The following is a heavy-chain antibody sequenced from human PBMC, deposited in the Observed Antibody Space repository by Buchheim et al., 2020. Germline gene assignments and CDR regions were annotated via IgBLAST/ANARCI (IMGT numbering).Heavy chain of an antibody. CDR3: AKAGYYYDSSGGFAFDI. J-gene: IGHJ3*02. D-gene: IGHD3-22*01. CDR2: IWYDGSNK. Sequence: QVQLVESGGGVVQPGRSLRLSCAASGFTFSSYGMHWVRQAPGKGLEWVAVIWYDGSNKYYADSVKGRFTISRDNSKNTLYLQMNSLRAEDTAVYYCAKAGYYYDSSGGFAFDIWGQGT. CDR1: GFTFSSYG. V-gene: IGHV3-33*06.